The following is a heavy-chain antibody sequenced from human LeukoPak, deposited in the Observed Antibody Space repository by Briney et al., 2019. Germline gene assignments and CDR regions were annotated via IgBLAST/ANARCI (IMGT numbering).Heavy chain of an antibody. Sequence: KPGGSLRLSCAASGFIFSNYGLHWVRQPPGKGLEWIGYIYYSGSTNYNPSLKSRVTISVDTSKNQFSLKLSSVTAADTAVYYCARHDREGGSGSYSDLVGEPKNDAFDIWGQGTMVTVSS. D-gene: IGHD3-10*01. CDR3: ARHDREGGSGSYSDLVGEPKNDAFDI. CDR2: IYYSGST. CDR1: GFIFSNYG. J-gene: IGHJ3*02. V-gene: IGHV4-59*08.